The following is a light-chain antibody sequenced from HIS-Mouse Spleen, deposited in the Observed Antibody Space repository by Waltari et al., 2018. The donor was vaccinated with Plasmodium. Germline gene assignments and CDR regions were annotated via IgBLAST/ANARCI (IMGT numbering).Light chain of an antibody. CDR3: MQSIQLPPLFT. J-gene: IGKJ3*01. Sequence: DIVMTHTLLPLSVTPGRPASISCTSSQRLLHSDGTTYLYWYLQKPGQPPQLLIYEVSNRFSAVPDRFSGSGSGTDFTLKISRVEAEDVGVYYCMQSIQLPPLFTFGPGTKVDIK. CDR1: QRLLHSDGTTY. V-gene: IGKV2D-29*01. CDR2: EVS.